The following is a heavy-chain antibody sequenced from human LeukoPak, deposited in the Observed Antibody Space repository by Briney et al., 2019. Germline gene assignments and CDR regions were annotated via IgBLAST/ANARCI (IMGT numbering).Heavy chain of an antibody. J-gene: IGHJ4*02. CDR3: ARALYDFWSGYSRYYFDY. CDR2: IYYSGST. Sequence: SETLSLTCTVSGGSISRGDYYWSWIRQPPGKGLEWIGYIYYSGSTYYNPSLKGRVTISVDTSKNQFSLKLSSVTAADTAVYYCARALYDFWSGYSRYYFDYWGQGTLVTVSS. CDR1: GGSISRGDYY. D-gene: IGHD3-3*01. V-gene: IGHV4-30-4*01.